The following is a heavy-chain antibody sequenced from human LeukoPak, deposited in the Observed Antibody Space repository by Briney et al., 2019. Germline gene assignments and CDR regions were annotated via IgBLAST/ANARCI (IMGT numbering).Heavy chain of an antibody. CDR1: GYSISSSNW. CDR2: IYYRGST. D-gene: IGHD1-26*01. CDR3: ARTISGSYEEDTFDI. Sequence: SETLSLTCRVSGYSISSSNWWGWIRQPPGKGLEWIGCIYYRGSTYYNPSLKSRVTMSVDTSKNQFSLKLSSVTAVDTAVYYCARTISGSYEEDTFDIWGQGTMVTVSS. V-gene: IGHV4-28*01. J-gene: IGHJ3*02.